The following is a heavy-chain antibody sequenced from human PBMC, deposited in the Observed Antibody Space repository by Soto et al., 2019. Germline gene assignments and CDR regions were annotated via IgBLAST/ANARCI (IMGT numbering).Heavy chain of an antibody. CDR3: AKDRLRGGLDY. V-gene: IGHV3-23*01. Sequence: EVQLLQSGGGLVQPGGSLRLSCAASGFIFSNYAMNWVRQAPGKGLEWVSIVTSSGDTTYYADSVKGRFTISRDNSKNTLNLQVTSLTAEDTAVYYAAKDRLRGGLDYWGQGTLVSVSS. CDR2: VTSSGDTT. D-gene: IGHD3-16*01. CDR1: GFIFSNYA. J-gene: IGHJ4*02.